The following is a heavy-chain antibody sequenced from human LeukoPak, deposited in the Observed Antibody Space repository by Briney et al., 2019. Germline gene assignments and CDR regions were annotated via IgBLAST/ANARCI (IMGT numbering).Heavy chain of an antibody. CDR3: ARRFQGVLRYFDWLNRPYYYMDV. V-gene: IGHV1-8*01. J-gene: IGHJ6*03. CDR2: MNPNSGNT. Sequence: ASVKVSCKASGYTFTSYDINWVRQATGQGLEWMGWMNPNSGNTGYAQKFQGRVTMTRNTSISTAYMELSSLRSEDTAVYYCARRFQGVLRYFDWLNRPYYYMDVWGKGTTVTISS. CDR1: GYTFTSYD. D-gene: IGHD3-9*01.